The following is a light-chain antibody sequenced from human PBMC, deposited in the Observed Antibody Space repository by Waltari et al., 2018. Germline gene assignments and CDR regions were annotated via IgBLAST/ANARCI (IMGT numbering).Light chain of an antibody. J-gene: IGLJ2*01. CDR3: NSRDSSGNHVV. CDR1: SLTSYY. CDR2: GKN. V-gene: IGLV3-19*01. Sequence: SSELTQDPAVSVAFGQTDRITCQEDSLTSYYASWYQQKPGQAPVLVIYGKNNRPSGIPDRFSGSSSGNTASLTITGAQAEDEADYYCNSRDSSGNHVVFGGGTKLTVL.